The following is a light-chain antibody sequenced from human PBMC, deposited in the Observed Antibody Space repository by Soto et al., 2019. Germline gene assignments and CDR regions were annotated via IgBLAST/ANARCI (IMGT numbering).Light chain of an antibody. J-gene: IGKJ5*01. CDR2: DAS. CDR3: QVRTNWSIA. Sequence: EIMIPQSSAHPAVSSGGRATLSCMASQSVSSNLAWDQQKPGQAPRLLIYDASNRATGIPARFSGTGSGTDFTLTINNLEPEDFAVYYCQVRTNWSIAFGRGTRLEIK. V-gene: IGKV3-11*01. CDR1: QSVSSN.